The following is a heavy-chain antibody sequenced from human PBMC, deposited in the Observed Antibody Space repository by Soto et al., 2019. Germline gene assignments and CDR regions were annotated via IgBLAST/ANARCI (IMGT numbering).Heavy chain of an antibody. Sequence: LRLSCAVSGFTVSNNYMSWVRQAPGKGLEGVSVIYSGGYTAYGDSVKGRFTISRDNSKNTLYLQMNSLKTEDTAVYFCARLMGTSFDLWGQGTLVTVSS. CDR1: GFTVSNNY. J-gene: IGHJ4*02. CDR3: ARLMGTSFDL. D-gene: IGHD2-8*01. V-gene: IGHV3-53*01. CDR2: IYSGGYT.